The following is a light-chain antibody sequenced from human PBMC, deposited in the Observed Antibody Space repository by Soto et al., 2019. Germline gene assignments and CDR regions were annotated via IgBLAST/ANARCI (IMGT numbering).Light chain of an antibody. V-gene: IGLV7-43*01. Sequence: VVTEEPSLTVSPGGTVTLTCASSTGAVTSGYYPNWFQQKPGQAPRPLIYSTSNKHSWTPARFSGSLLGGKAALTLSGVQPEDEAEYYCLLYYGGAWVFGGGTKLTVL. CDR3: LLYYGGAWV. CDR2: STS. J-gene: IGLJ3*02. CDR1: TGAVTSGYY.